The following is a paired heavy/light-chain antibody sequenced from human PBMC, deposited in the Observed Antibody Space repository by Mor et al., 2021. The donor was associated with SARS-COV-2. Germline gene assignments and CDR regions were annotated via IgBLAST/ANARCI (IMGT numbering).Light chain of an antibody. J-gene: IGLJ3*02. Sequence: QTVVTQEPSLSVSPGGTVTLTCGLTSDSVGTPNYASWYQQTPGQPPRTLIYSTYTRSSGVPDRFSGSILGNKAALTITGAQADDESDYYCLVYLGSGIVVFGGGTKLTVL. CDR2: STY. CDR1: SDSVGTPNY. CDR3: LVYLGSGIVV. V-gene: IGLV8-61*01.
Heavy chain of an antibody. V-gene: IGHV1-69*01. J-gene: IGHJ5*01. CDR3: ARMGYFYDSSGYYNFDS. CDR1: GGTLSSFA. CDR2: IIPSLRTS. Sequence: QVKLVQSGAEVKKPGSSVKVSCKASGGTLSSFAINWVRQAPGQGLEWMGGIIPSLRTSKSAQKFEGRITTTADEITGTASMELSSLAIEDTAVYYCARMGYFYDSSGYYNFDSWGQGTLVTVAS. D-gene: IGHD3-22*01.